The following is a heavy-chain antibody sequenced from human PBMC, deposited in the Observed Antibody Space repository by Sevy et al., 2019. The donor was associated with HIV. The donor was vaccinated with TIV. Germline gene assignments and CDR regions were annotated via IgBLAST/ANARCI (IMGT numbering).Heavy chain of an antibody. CDR3: ARDFKDTG. V-gene: IGHV3-74*01. J-gene: IGHJ1*01. Sequence: GGSLRLSCAASGYTFSSYWMHWVRQAPGKGLVWVSGISADGSRTVYEDSVKGRFTISRDNAKNTLYLQMNSLRAEDTAVYYCARDFKDTGWRQGTLVTVSS. D-gene: IGHD2-8*02. CDR1: GYTFSSYW. CDR2: ISADGSRT.